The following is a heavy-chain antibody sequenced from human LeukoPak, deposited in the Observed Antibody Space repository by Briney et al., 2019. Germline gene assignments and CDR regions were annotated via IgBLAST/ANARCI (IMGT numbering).Heavy chain of an antibody. CDR3: AKDSTNYYDSPSGY. D-gene: IGHD3-22*01. CDR2: ISWNSGSI. V-gene: IGHV3-9*01. CDR1: GFTFDDYA. Sequence: GGSLRLSCAASGFTFDDYAMHWVRQAPGKGLEWVSGISWNSGSIGYADSVKGRFTISRDNAKNSLYLQMNSLRAEDTALYYCAKDSTNYYDSPSGYWGQGTPVTVSS. J-gene: IGHJ4*02.